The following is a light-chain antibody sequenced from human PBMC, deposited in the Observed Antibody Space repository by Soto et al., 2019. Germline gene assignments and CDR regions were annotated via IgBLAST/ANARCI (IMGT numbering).Light chain of an antibody. J-gene: IGLJ2*01. V-gene: IGLV2-23*01. CDR2: EDI. CDR3: CSYAGGGSVV. CDR1: ISDVGRYNL. Sequence: QSALTQPASVSGSPGQSITISCTGTISDVGRYNLVSWYQQHPDKAPKLIIYEDIERPSGVSHRFSGSTSGNTASLTISGLQTEDEAEYFCCSYAGGGSVVFGGGTKLTVL.